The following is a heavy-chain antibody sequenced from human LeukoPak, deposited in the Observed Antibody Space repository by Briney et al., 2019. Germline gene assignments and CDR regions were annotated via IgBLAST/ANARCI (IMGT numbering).Heavy chain of an antibody. CDR2: ISGSGGST. J-gene: IGHJ4*02. V-gene: IGHV3-23*01. CDR3: AKLVNDYGESDY. Sequence: QPGGSLRLSCAASGFTFSSYAMSWVRQAPGKGLEWVSAISGSGGSTYYADSVKGRFTISRDNSENTLYLQMNSLRAEDTAVYYCAKLVNDYGESDYWGQGTLVTVSS. D-gene: IGHD4-17*01. CDR1: GFTFSSYA.